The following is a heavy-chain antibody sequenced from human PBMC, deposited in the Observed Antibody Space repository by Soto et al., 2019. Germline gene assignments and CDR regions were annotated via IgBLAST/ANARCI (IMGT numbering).Heavy chain of an antibody. CDR2: INPNRGGT. Sequence: QVQLVQSGAEVKKPGASVKVSCKASGYTFSGYYMNWVRQAPGQGLEWMGWINPNRGGTNYAQKVQGRVTMNRYTVTGKAYMERRRLRSDATAVCYCARSGYYYDSRGSLNWGQGTLVTVSS. CDR3: ARSGYYYDSRGSLN. D-gene: IGHD3-22*01. CDR1: GYTFSGYY. V-gene: IGHV1-2*02. J-gene: IGHJ4*02.